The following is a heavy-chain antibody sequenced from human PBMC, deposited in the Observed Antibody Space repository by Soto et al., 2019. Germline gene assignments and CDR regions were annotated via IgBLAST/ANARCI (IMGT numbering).Heavy chain of an antibody. V-gene: IGHV4-34*01. D-gene: IGHD5-12*01. CDR3: ARGQEGIVATH. CDR2: IQDGGST. Sequence: QVQLQQWGAGLLKPSATLSLTCAVNGGSLTGYYWRWLRQPPGTGPAWLGEIQDGGSTNYSPSRRGRATISSDTSNTQFSLKLNSVSAADTAVYYCARGQEGIVATHWDQGALVTVSS. J-gene: IGHJ4*02. CDR1: GGSLTGYY.